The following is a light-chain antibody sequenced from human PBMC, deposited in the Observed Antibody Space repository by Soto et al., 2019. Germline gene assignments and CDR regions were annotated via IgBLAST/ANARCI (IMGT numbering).Light chain of an antibody. CDR2: DVS. CDR3: CSYAGSSNVI. Sequence: QSVLTQPRSVSGSPGQSVTISCTGTSSDVGGYNYVAWYQQHPGKAPKFMIYDVSKRPSGVPDRFSGSKSGNTASLTISGLQAEDEADYYCCSYAGSSNVIFGGGTKLTVL. V-gene: IGLV2-11*01. CDR1: SSDVGGYNY. J-gene: IGLJ2*01.